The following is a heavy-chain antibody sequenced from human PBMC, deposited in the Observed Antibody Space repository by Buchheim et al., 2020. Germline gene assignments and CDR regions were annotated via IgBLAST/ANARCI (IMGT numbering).Heavy chain of an antibody. V-gene: IGHV3-30*18. CDR2: ISYDGSNK. Sequence: QVQLVESGGGVVQPGRSLRLSCAASGFTFSSYGMHWVSQAPGKGLEWVAVISYDGSNKYYADSVKGRFTISRDNSKTTQNLQMNSLRAEDTAVYYCAKESQGYGMDVWGQGTT. CDR1: GFTFSSYG. CDR3: AKESQGYGMDV. J-gene: IGHJ6*02.